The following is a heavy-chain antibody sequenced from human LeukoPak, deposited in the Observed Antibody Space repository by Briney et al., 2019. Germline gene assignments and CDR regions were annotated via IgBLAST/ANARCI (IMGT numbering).Heavy chain of an antibody. Sequence: GGSLRLSCAASGFTFSSYGMNWARQAPGKGLEWVSYISSSSSTIYYADSVKGRLTISRDNAKNSLYLQMNSLRAEDSAVYYCARAQDYYYYGMDVWGQGTTVTVSS. V-gene: IGHV3-48*01. J-gene: IGHJ6*02. CDR1: GFTFSSYG. CDR3: ARAQDYYYYGMDV. CDR2: ISSSSSTI.